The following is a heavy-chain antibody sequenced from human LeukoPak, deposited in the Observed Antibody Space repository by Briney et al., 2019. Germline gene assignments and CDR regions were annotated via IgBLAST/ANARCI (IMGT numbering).Heavy chain of an antibody. Sequence: ASVKVSCKASGYTFTSYYMHWVRQAPGQGLELMGAINPSGGSTSYAQNFQGRVTMTRDTSTSTVYMDLSSLRSEDTAVYYCAGNPNYYGSGSYSNWGQGTLVTVSS. V-gene: IGHV1-46*01. CDR3: AGNPNYYGSGSYSN. J-gene: IGHJ4*02. D-gene: IGHD3-10*01. CDR1: GYTFTSYY. CDR2: INPSGGST.